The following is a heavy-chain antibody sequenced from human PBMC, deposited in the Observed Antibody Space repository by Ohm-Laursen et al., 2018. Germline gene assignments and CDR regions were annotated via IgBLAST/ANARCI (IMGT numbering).Heavy chain of an antibody. V-gene: IGHV4-34*01. CDR2: INHSGST. D-gene: IGHD6-19*01. CDR1: SGSFSGYY. Sequence: TLSLTCAVYSGSFSGYYWSWIRQPPGKGLEWIGEINHSGSTNYNPSLKSRVTISVDTSKNQFSLKLSSVTAADTAVYYCARVKQWLIYAFDIWGQGTMVTVSS. J-gene: IGHJ3*02. CDR3: ARVKQWLIYAFDI.